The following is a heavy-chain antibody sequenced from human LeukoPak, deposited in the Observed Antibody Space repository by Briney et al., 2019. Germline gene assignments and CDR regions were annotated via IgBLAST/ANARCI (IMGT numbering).Heavy chain of an antibody. CDR1: GFPLSSYA. Sequence: GGSLRLSCAAFGFPLSSYAMSWVRQAPGKGLEWVSATSSSDAGTYHADSVRGRFTIPRDNSKNTLYLQMNSLRVEDAAVYYCARAPVTSCRGAYCYPFDYWGQGTLVTVSS. CDR3: ARAPVTSCRGAYCYPFDY. V-gene: IGHV3-23*01. D-gene: IGHD2-21*01. CDR2: TSSSDAGT. J-gene: IGHJ4*02.